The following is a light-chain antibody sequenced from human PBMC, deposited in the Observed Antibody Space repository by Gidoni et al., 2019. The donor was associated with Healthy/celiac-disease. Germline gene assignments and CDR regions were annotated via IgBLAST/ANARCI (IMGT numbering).Light chain of an antibody. Sequence: DIQMTQSPSSLSASVGDRVTITCQASQDISNYLNWYQQKPGKAPKLLIYDASNLETGVPSRFSGSGPGTDFTFTISSLQPEDIATYYCQQYDNLPALTFGGXTKVEIK. CDR1: QDISNY. V-gene: IGKV1-33*01. CDR2: DAS. J-gene: IGKJ4*01. CDR3: QQYDNLPALT.